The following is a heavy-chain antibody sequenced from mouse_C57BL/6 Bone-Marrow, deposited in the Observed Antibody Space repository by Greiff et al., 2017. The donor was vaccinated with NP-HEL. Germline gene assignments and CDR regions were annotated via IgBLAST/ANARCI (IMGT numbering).Heavy chain of an antibody. D-gene: IGHD4-1*01. CDR3: TANWDPYAMDY. CDR2: IRLKSDNYAT. V-gene: IGHV6-3*01. J-gene: IGHJ4*01. CDR1: GFTFSNYW. Sequence: EVMLVESGGGLVQPGGSMKLSCVASGFTFSNYWMNWVRQSPEKGLEWVAQIRLKSDNYATHYAESVKGRFTISRDDSKSSVYLQMNNLRAEDTGIYYCTANWDPYAMDYWGQGTSVTVSS.